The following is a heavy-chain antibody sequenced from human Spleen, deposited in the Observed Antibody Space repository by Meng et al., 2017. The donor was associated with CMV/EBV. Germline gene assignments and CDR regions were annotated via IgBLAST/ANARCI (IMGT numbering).Heavy chain of an antibody. CDR2: ISSSSSYI. Sequence: GESLKISCAASGFTFSSYSMNWVRQAPGKGLEWVSSISSSSSYIYYADSVKGRFTISRDNAKNSLYLQMNSLRAEDTAVYYCARDPTYCSSTSCYTGDYWGQGTLVTVSS. J-gene: IGHJ4*02. D-gene: IGHD2-2*02. V-gene: IGHV3-21*01. CDR3: ARDPTYCSSTSCYTGDY. CDR1: GFTFSSYS.